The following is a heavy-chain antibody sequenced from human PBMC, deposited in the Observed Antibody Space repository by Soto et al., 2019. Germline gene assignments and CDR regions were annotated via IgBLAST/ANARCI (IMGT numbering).Heavy chain of an antibody. D-gene: IGHD3-3*01. CDR1: GGSISNYF. CDR2: IDNSGST. Sequence: PSETLSLTCTVSGGSISNYFCNWIRQPAGKGLEWIGRIDNSGSTTYNPSLKSRITMSADTSRNQFSLKLNSVTAADTAVYYCARGGQDFWSGPFDYWGQGALVTSPQ. J-gene: IGHJ4*02. V-gene: IGHV4-4*07. CDR3: ARGGQDFWSGPFDY.